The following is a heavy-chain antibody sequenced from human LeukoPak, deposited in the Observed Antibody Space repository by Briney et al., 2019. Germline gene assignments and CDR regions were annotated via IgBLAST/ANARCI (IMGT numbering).Heavy chain of an antibody. CDR2: MKPNSGNT. CDR3: AREGLDY. CDR1: GYTFTNYD. J-gene: IGHJ4*02. V-gene: IGHV1-8*01. Sequence: GASVKVSCKASGYTFTNYDINWVRQATGQGLEWMGYMKPNSGNTGYAQKFQGRVTMTRNTSISTAYMELSSLGSEDTAEYYCAREGLDYWGQGTLVTVSS.